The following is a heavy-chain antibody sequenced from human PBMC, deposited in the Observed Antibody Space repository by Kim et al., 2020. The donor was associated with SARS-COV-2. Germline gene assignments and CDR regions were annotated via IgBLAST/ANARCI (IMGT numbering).Heavy chain of an antibody. J-gene: IGHJ6*02. Sequence: GGSLRLSCAASGFTFSDYYMSWIRQAPGKGLEWVSYISSSGSTIYYADSVKGRFTISRDHAKNSLYLQMNSLRAEDTAVYYCARVSMVRGVMPYYGMDVWGQGTTVTVSS. D-gene: IGHD3-10*01. V-gene: IGHV3-11*01. CDR3: ARVSMVRGVMPYYGMDV. CDR2: ISSSGSTI. CDR1: GFTFSDYY.